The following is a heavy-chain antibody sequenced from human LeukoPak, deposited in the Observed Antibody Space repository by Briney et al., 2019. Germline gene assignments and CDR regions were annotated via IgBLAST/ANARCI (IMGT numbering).Heavy chain of an antibody. V-gene: IGHV4-59*03. CDR1: GGSISSYY. J-gene: IGHJ4*02. Sequence: SETLSLTCTVSGGSISSYYWSWIRQPPGRGLEWIGYIYNSGSSTIYNPSLKSRVTISVDTSKNQFSLRLSSVTAADTAVYFCVRYRELTYWGQGTLVTVSS. D-gene: IGHD3-10*01. CDR3: VRYRELTY. CDR2: IYNSGSST.